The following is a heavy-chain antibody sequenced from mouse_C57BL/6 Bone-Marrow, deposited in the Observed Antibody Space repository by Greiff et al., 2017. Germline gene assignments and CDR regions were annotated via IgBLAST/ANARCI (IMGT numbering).Heavy chain of an antibody. CDR3: ARNDDPAWFAY. CDR2: ISSGSSTI. J-gene: IGHJ3*01. D-gene: IGHD2-3*01. CDR1: GFTFSDYG. Sequence: EVMLVESGGGLVKPGGSLKLSCAASGFTFSDYGMHWVRQAPEKGLEWVAYISSGSSTIYYADTVKGRFTISRDNAKNTLFLQMTSLRSEDTAMYYCARNDDPAWFAYWGQGTLVTVSA. V-gene: IGHV5-17*01.